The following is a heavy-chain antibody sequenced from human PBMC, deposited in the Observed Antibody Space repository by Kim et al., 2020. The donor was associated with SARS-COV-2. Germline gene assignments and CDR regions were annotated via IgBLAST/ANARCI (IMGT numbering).Heavy chain of an antibody. CDR3: ARVKYYDYVWGSLSSWFDP. Sequence: ASVKVSCKASGYTFTSYAMHWVRQAPGQRLEWMGWINAGNGNTKYSQKFQGRVTITRDTSASTAYMELSSLRSEDTAVYYCARVKYYDYVWGSLSSWFDPWGQGTLVTVSS. D-gene: IGHD3-16*01. V-gene: IGHV1-3*01. CDR2: INAGNGNT. J-gene: IGHJ5*02. CDR1: GYTFTSYA.